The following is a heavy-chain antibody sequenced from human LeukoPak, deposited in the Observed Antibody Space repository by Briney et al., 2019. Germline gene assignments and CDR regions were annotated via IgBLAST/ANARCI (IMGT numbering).Heavy chain of an antibody. J-gene: IGHJ4*02. CDR3: ARAKVAAAVYFDY. CDR2: IYSGGST. V-gene: IGHV3-66*01. Sequence: GGSLRLSCAASGFTVSSYYMSWVRQAPGKGLEWVSVIYSGGSTYYADSVKGRFTISRDNSKNTLYLQMNSLRAEDTAVYYCARAKVAAAVYFDYWGQGTLVTVSS. D-gene: IGHD6-13*01. CDR1: GFTVSSYY.